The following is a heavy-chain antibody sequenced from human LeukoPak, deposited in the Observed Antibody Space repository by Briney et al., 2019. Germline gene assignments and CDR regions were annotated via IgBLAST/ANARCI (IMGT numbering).Heavy chain of an antibody. J-gene: IGHJ3*02. CDR1: GYTFTIYY. CDR2: INPSGGST. D-gene: IGHD6-19*01. CDR3: ARVRFSSGWYIAFDI. V-gene: IGHV1-46*01. Sequence: ASVKVSCKASGYTFTIYYMHWVRQAPGQGLEWMGIINPSGGSTTYAQKFQGRVTMTRDTSTTTVYMELSSLRSEDTAVYYCARVRFSSGWYIAFDIWGQGTMVTVSS.